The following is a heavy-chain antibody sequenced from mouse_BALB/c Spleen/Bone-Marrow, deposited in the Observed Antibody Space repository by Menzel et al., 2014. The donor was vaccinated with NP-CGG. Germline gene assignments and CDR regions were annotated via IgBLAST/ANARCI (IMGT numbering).Heavy chain of an antibody. CDR2: ISSGGHYT. J-gene: IGHJ2*01. CDR1: GFTFSSYS. V-gene: IGHV5-6-4*01. Sequence: EVKLMESGGGLVKPGGSLKLSCAASGFTFSSYSMSWVRQTPEKRLEWVATISSGGHYTHYPDSVKGRFTISRDNAKNTLYLQMSSLKSEDTAMYYCSKDGGYDYSYYFDYWGQGTTLTVSS. CDR3: SKDGGYDYSYYFDY. D-gene: IGHD2-4*01.